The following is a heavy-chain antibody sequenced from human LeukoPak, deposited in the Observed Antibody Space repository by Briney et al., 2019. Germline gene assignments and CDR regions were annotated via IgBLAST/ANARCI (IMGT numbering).Heavy chain of an antibody. D-gene: IGHD3-3*01. V-gene: IGHV1-2*06. J-gene: IGHJ5*02. CDR2: INPNSGGT. CDR3: ARDRLRLLEFGQDKPNWFDP. CDR1: GNTFIDYY. Sequence: AAVNVSCKASGNTFIDYYMHWVRQAPGQGLEWVGRINPNSGGTNYAQMFQGRVTMTIDTSINTSYMELNRLTSDDTAVYYCARDRLRLLEFGQDKPNWFDPWGQGTLVTVSS.